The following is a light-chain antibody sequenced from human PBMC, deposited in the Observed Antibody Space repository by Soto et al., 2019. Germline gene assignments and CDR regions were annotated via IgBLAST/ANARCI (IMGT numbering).Light chain of an antibody. CDR1: NSDIGNYNL. CDR3: SSHAGTDALVV. J-gene: IGLJ2*01. Sequence: QSALTQPASVSGSPGQSITISCSGTNSDIGNYNLVSWYQQHPGKAPKLLIFEVRRLPSGVSSRFSGSKSGNTASLTISGLQAEDEAEYYCSSHAGTDALVVSGGGTKVTVL. V-gene: IGLV2-23*02. CDR2: EVR.